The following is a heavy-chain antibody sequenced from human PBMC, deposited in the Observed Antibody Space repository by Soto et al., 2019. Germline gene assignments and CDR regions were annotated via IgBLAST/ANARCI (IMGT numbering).Heavy chain of an antibody. CDR1: GFTFSSYE. D-gene: IGHD2-8*02. J-gene: IGHJ4*02. CDR3: VRDLHEPLATDALRVAN. Sequence: EMQLVESGGGLVQPGGSLRLSCAASGFTFSSYEMHWVRQAPGKGLEWISYISSTGSGTLYADSVRGRYTMSRDNTKNSVSLQTSILRAEDTAVYYCVRDLHEPLATDALRVANWGQGTQVTVSS. V-gene: IGHV3-48*03. CDR2: ISSTGSGT.